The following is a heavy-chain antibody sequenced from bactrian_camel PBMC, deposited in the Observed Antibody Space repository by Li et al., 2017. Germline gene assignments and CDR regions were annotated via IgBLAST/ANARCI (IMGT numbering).Heavy chain of an antibody. Sequence: PLVESGGGLVQPGGSLRLSCAASGFAFRFYTMTWVRQAPGKGLEWVSSISTRAGVIYYREPVRGRFTISQDNAKNMVYLQVNSLKAEDTAMYYCAASRLGSTINWRHERRWGYWGQGT. J-gene: IGHJ4*01. CDR3: AASRLGSTINWRHERRWGY. CDR1: GFAFRFYT. V-gene: IGHV3S40*01. D-gene: IGHD4*01. CDR2: ISTRAGVI.